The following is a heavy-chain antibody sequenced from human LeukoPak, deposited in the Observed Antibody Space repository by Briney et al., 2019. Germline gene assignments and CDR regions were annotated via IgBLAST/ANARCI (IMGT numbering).Heavy chain of an antibody. CDR3: ARGGYSYGLGTWYYFDY. Sequence: ASVKVSCKASGYTFTSYYMHWVRQAPGQGLEWMGIINPSGGSTSYAQKFQGRVTMTRDMSTSTVYMELSSLRSEDTAVYYCARGGYSYGLGTWYYFDYWGQGTLVTVPS. CDR2: INPSGGST. CDR1: GYTFTSYY. D-gene: IGHD5-18*01. V-gene: IGHV1-46*01. J-gene: IGHJ4*02.